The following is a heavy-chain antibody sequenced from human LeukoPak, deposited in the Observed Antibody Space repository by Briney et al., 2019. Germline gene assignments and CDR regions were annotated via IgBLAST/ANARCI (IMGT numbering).Heavy chain of an antibody. CDR3: AKDRGYCSSTSCRSFDY. V-gene: IGHV3-23*01. J-gene: IGHJ4*02. CDR2: ISGSGGST. Sequence: QAGGSLRLSCAASGFTFSSYAMSWVRQAPGKGLEWVSAISGSGGSTYYADSVKGRFTISRDNSKNTLYLQMNSLRAEDTAVYYCAKDRGYCSSTSCRSFDYWGQGTLVTVSS. CDR1: GFTFSSYA. D-gene: IGHD2-2*01.